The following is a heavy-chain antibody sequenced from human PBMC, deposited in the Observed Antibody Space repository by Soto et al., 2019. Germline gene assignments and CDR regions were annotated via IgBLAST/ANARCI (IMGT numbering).Heavy chain of an antibody. J-gene: IGHJ6*03. CDR1: GYTFTSYY. Sequence: GASVKVSCKASGYTFTSYYMHWVRQAPGQGLEWMGIINPSGGSTSYAQKFQGRVTMTRDTSTSTVYMELSSLRSEDTAVYYCARDRDYSNYGNDFYYYMDVWGRGTTVTVSS. CDR3: ARDRDYSNYGNDFYYYMDV. V-gene: IGHV1-46*03. D-gene: IGHD4-4*01. CDR2: INPSGGST.